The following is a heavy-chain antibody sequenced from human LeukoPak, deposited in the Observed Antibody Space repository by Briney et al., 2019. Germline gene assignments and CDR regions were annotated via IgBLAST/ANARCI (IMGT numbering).Heavy chain of an antibody. CDR2: ISSNGGST. J-gene: IGHJ4*02. CDR1: RFTFSSYA. D-gene: IGHD3-22*01. V-gene: IGHV3-64*01. CDR3: ARDGVVTGPGYYDY. Sequence: SGGSLRLSCAASRFTFSSYAMHWVRQAPGKGLEYVSAISSNGGSTYYANSVKGRFTISRDNSKNTLYLQMGSLRAEDMAVYYCARDGVVTGPGYYDYWGQGTLVIVSS.